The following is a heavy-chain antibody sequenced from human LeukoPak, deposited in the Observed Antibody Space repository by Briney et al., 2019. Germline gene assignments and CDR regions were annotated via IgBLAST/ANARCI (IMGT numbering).Heavy chain of an antibody. CDR3: ARGRGERGYSYGYTFDY. J-gene: IGHJ4*02. CDR1: GFTFSSYA. CDR2: ISYDGSNK. Sequence: PGGSLRLSCAASGFTFSSYAMHWVRQAPGKGLEWVAVISYDGSNKYYADSVKGRFTISRDNSKNTLYLQMNSLRAEDTAVYYCARGRGERGYSYGYTFDYWGQGTLVTVSS. D-gene: IGHD5-18*01. V-gene: IGHV3-30*04.